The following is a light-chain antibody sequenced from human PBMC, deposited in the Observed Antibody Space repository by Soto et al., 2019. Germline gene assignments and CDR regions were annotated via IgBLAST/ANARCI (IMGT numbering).Light chain of an antibody. J-gene: IGLJ1*01. CDR2: DVS. Sequence: QSVLTQPRSVSGSPGQSVTISCTGTSSDVGGYNYVSWYQQHPGKAPILMIYDVSKRPSGVPDRFSGSKSGNTASLTISGLQAEDEVDYYCCSYAGNYSYVFGTGTKLTVL. CDR1: SSDVGGYNY. CDR3: CSYAGNYSYV. V-gene: IGLV2-11*01.